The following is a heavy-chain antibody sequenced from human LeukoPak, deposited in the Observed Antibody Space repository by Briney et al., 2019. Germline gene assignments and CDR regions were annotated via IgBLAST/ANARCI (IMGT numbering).Heavy chain of an antibody. CDR1: GGSIDSTNW. CDR2: IHHDGRI. D-gene: IGHD6-13*01. V-gene: IGHV4/OR15-8*01. CDR3: ARLGSSSWYYWFDP. Sequence: PSETLSLTCDVSGGSIDSTNWWNWVRQPPGKGLEWIGEIHHDGRINYNPSLKSRVTISVDTSKNQFSLKLSSVTAADTAVYYCARLGSSSWYYWFDPWGQGTLVTVSS. J-gene: IGHJ5*02.